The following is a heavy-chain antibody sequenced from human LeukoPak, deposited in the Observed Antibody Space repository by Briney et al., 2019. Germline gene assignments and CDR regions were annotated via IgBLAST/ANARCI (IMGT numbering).Heavy chain of an antibody. CDR1: GGSISSSSYY. J-gene: IGHJ4*02. Sequence: SETLSLTCTVSGGSISSSSYYWGWIRQPPGKGLEWIGSIYSSGSTYYNPSLKSRVTISVDTSKNQFSLKLSSVTAADTAVYYCARAHGSPSVRLFDSWGQGTLVTVSS. CDR2: IYSSGST. CDR3: ARAHGSPSVRLFDS. D-gene: IGHD3-10*01. V-gene: IGHV4-39*07.